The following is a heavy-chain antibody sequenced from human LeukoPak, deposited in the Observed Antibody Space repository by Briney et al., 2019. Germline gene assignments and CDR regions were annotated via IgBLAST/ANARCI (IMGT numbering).Heavy chain of an antibody. J-gene: IGHJ4*02. CDR3: ARIVSSWYLDY. V-gene: IGHV3-23*01. Sequence: GGSLRLSCAASGFTFSSYAMSWVRQAPGKGLEWVSAISGSGGSTYYADSVRGRFTISRDNSKNTLYLQMNSLRAEDTAVYYCARIVSSWYLDYWGQGTLVTVSS. CDR2: ISGSGGST. CDR1: GFTFSSYA. D-gene: IGHD6-13*01.